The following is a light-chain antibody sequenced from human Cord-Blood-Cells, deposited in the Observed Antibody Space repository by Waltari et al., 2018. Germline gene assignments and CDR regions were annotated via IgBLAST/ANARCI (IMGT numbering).Light chain of an antibody. J-gene: IGKJ2*03. CDR3: QQNYSWYS. Sequence: EIQLTQSPSSLSPSVGARSTITRRTIQSISSYIKWYQQKSGKAPKLLIYAATSVQSGVPSRFSGSGSGTDFTLTISSLQPEDFATYYRQQNYSWYSFGQGTKLEIK. CDR2: AAT. V-gene: IGKV1-39*01. CDR1: QSISSY.